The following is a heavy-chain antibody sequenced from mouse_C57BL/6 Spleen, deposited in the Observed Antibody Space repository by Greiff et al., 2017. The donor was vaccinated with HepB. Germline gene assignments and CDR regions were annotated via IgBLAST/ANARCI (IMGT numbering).Heavy chain of an antibody. J-gene: IGHJ4*01. CDR3: ARDGYYADYYAMDY. CDR2: IWGVGST. V-gene: IGHV2-6*01. Sequence: VKLKESGPGLVAPSQSLSITCTVSGFSLTSYGVDWVRQSPGKGLEWLGVIWGVGSTNYNSALKSRLSISKDNSKSQVFLKMNSLQTDDTAMYYCARDGYYADYYAMDYWGQGTSVTVSS. D-gene: IGHD2-3*01. CDR1: GFSLTSYG.